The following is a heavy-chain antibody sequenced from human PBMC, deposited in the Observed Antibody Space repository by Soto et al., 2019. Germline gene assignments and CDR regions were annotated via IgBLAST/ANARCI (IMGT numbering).Heavy chain of an antibody. CDR3: ARDTNGTPGY. CDR2: INAGNGNT. J-gene: IGHJ4*02. Sequence: ASVKVSCKASGYTFTSYAVHWVRQAPGQRLEWMGWINAGNGNTKYSQKFQGRVTITRDTSASTAYMELRSLRSDDTAVYYCARDTNGTPGYWGQGTLVTVSS. D-gene: IGHD2-8*01. V-gene: IGHV1-3*01. CDR1: GYTFTSYA.